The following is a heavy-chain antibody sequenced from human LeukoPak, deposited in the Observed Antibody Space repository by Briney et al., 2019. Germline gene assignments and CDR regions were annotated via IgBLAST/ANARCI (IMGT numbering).Heavy chain of an antibody. D-gene: IGHD2-21*02. CDR3: AKEVPYCGGDCSVLIDY. J-gene: IGHJ4*02. V-gene: IGHV3-48*04. CDR2: ISSASSTI. Sequence: PGGSLRLSCAASGFNFNSYTMNWVRQAPGKGLEWVSMISSASSTIYYANSVKGRFTISRDNAKNLLYLQMNSLRADDTAVYYCAKEVPYCGGDCSVLIDYWGQGTLVTVSS. CDR1: GFNFNSYT.